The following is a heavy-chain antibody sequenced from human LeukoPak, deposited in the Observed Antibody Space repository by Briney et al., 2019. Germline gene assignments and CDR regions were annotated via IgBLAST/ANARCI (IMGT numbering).Heavy chain of an antibody. V-gene: IGHV1-18*01. D-gene: IGHD6-19*01. CDR1: GYTFTSYG. J-gene: IGHJ4*02. CDR2: ISAYNGNT. CDR3: ARRWIAVAVGYFDY. Sequence: ASVKVSCKASGYTFTSYGISWARQAPGQGLEWMGWISAYNGNTNYAQKLQGRVTMTTDTSTSTAYMELRSLRSDDTAVYYCARRWIAVAVGYFDYWGQGTLVTVSS.